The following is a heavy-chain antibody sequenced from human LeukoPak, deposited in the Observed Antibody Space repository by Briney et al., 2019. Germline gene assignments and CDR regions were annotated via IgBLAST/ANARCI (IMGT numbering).Heavy chain of an antibody. J-gene: IGHJ3*02. CDR3: ARRHDGFDI. Sequence: LGESLKISCQGSGFSFTSYWIGWVRQLPGKGLEWMGIIYPGDSDTRYSPSFEGQVTISADKSISTAYLQWNSLKASDSAMYFCARRHDGFDIWGQGTMVTVS. CDR1: GFSFTSYW. V-gene: IGHV5-51*01. CDR2: IYPGDSDT.